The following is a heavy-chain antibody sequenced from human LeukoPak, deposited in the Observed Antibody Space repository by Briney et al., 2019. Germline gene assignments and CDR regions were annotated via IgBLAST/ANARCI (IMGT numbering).Heavy chain of an antibody. CDR3: ASSHPLGSNNDYYTPYDY. Sequence: SETLSLTCTVSGGSISNYYWSWIRQPPGKGLEWIGYMYYSGSTNYNPSLKSRVTISVDTSKNQFSLKLSSVTAADTAVYYCASSHPLGSNNDYYTPYDYWGQGTLVTVSS. V-gene: IGHV4-59*01. J-gene: IGHJ4*02. CDR1: GGSISNYY. D-gene: IGHD3-3*01. CDR2: MYYSGST.